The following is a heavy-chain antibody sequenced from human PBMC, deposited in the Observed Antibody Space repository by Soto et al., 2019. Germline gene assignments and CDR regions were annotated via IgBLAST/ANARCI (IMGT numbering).Heavy chain of an antibody. CDR2: ISYDGSNK. V-gene: IGHV3-30-3*01. D-gene: IGHD4-17*01. J-gene: IGHJ4*02. CDR1: GFTFSSYA. CDR3: ARDHDYGGNSGDY. Sequence: QVQLVESGGGVVQPGRSLRLSCAAYGFTFSSYAMHWVREAPGKGLEWVAVISYDGSNKYYADSVKGRFTISRDNSKNTLYLQMNSLRAEDTAVYYCARDHDYGGNSGDYWGQGTLVTVSS.